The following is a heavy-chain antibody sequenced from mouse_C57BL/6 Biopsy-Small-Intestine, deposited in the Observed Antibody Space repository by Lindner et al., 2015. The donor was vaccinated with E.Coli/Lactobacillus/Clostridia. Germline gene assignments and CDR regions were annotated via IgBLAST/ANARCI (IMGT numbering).Heavy chain of an antibody. D-gene: IGHD3-1*01. CDR2: IRSKSSNYAT. J-gene: IGHJ1*03. CDR1: GFTFNTYA. V-gene: IGHV10-3*01. Sequence: VQLQESGGGLVQPKGSLKLSCAASGFTFNTYAMHWVRQAPGKGLEWVARIRSKSSNYATYYADSVKDRFTISRDDSQSMVYLQMNNLKTEDTAMYYCLRDRAGTGYFDVWGTGTTVTVSS. CDR3: LRDRAGTGYFDV.